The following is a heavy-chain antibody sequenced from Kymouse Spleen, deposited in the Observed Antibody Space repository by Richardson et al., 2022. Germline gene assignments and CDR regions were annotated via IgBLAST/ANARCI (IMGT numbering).Heavy chain of an antibody. D-gene: IGHD3-9*01. CDR1: GYTFTSYA. Sequence: QVQLVQSGAEVKKPGASVKVSCKASGYTFTSYAMHWVRQAPGQRLEWMGWINAGNGNTKYSQKFQGRVTITRDTSASTAYMELSSLRSEDTAVYYCAREGDILTGSITHWFDPWGQGTLVTVSS. V-gene: IGHV1-3*01. CDR2: INAGNGNT. CDR3: AREGDILTGSITHWFDP. J-gene: IGHJ5*02.